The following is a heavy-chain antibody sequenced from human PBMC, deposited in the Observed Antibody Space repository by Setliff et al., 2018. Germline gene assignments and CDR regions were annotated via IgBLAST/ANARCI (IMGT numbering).Heavy chain of an antibody. CDR2: ISPNSGGT. J-gene: IGHJ4*02. CDR1: RYTFSSYY. CDR3: LFWLAESASDF. Sequence: ASVKVSCKSSRYTFSSYYIHWMRQAPGQGLEWVGWISPNSGGTVYAQKLQGRVTLTRDTSISTAYMELSGLSSDDTAVYYCLFWLAESASDFWGQGTQVTVSS. V-gene: IGHV1-2*02. D-gene: IGHD3-10*01.